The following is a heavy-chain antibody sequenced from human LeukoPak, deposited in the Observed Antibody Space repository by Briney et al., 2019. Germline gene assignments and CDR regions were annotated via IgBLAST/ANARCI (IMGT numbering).Heavy chain of an antibody. CDR2: ISSSSSYI. V-gene: IGHV3-21*01. CDR1: GFTFSSYG. Sequence: GRSLRLSCAASGFTFSSYGMHWVRQAPGKGLEWVSSISSSSSYIYYADSVKGRFTISRDNAKNSLYLQMNSLRAEDTAVYYCAAIAAAGTGDDYWGQGTLVTVSS. J-gene: IGHJ4*02. CDR3: AAIAAAGTGDDY. D-gene: IGHD6-13*01.